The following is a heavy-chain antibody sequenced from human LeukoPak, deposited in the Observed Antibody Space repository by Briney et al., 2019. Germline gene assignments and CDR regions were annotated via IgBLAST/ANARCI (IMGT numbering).Heavy chain of an antibody. CDR1: GVSISSCSYY. V-gene: IGHV4-39*07. J-gene: IGHJ6*02. CDR3: ARALPLRSGYSYGYPSYYYYYGMDV. Sequence: PSETQSLSCTVSGVSISSCSYYWDWIRQPPGKGMEWIGSIYYSGSTYYNPPLKSRVTISVDTSKNQFSLKLSSVTAADTAVYYCARALPLRSGYSYGYPSYYYYYGMDVSGQGTTVTVSS. D-gene: IGHD5-18*01. CDR2: IYYSGST.